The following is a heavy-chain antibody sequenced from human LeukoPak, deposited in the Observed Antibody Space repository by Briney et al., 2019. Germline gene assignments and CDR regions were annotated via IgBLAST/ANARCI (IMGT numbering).Heavy chain of an antibody. CDR3: AKDPRGQLGYYFDY. V-gene: IGHV3-23*01. CDR1: GFTFSSYV. CDR2: ISGSGDST. J-gene: IGHJ4*02. D-gene: IGHD6-13*01. Sequence: GGSLRLSCAASGFTFSSYVMRWVRQAPGKGLGWVSTISGSGDSTYYADSVKGRFTISRDNSKNTLYLQMNSLRAEDTAVYYCAKDPRGQLGYYFDYWGQGTPVTVSS.